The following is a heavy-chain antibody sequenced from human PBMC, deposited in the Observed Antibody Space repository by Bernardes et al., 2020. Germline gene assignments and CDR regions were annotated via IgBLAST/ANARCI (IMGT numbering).Heavy chain of an antibody. V-gene: IGHV1-18*01. D-gene: IGHD2-2*02. CDR3: ARDPGYCSSTSCYTGLGKYYYYYMDV. Sequence: ASVKVSCKASGYTFTSYGISWVRQAPGQGLEWMGWISAYNGNTNYAQKLQGRVTMTTDTSTSTAYMELRSLRSDDTAVYYCARDPGYCSSTSCYTGLGKYYYYYMDVWGKGTTVTVSS. J-gene: IGHJ6*03. CDR1: GYTFTSYG. CDR2: ISAYNGNT.